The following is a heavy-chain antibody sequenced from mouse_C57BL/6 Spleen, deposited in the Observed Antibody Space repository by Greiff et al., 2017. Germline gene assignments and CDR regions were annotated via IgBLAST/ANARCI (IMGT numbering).Heavy chain of an antibody. V-gene: IGHV1-82*01. CDR1: GYAFSSSW. CDR2: IYPGDGAT. D-gene: IGHD1-2*01. CDR3: AGGYCRSSYFDD. J-gene: IGHJ2*01. Sequence: QVQLKESGPELVKPGASVTISCKASGYAFSSSWMNWVKQRPGKGLEWIGRIYPGDGATNYNWQFKGKATLTADKSSSTAYMQLVNLASEDSTVYVCAGGYCRSSYFDDWGQGTTLTVSS.